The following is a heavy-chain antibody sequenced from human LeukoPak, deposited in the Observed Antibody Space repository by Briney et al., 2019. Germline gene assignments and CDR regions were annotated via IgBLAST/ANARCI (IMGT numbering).Heavy chain of an antibody. D-gene: IGHD2-2*01. CDR1: GFTFSSYS. CDR2: IRSSSTYI. J-gene: IGHJ4*02. V-gene: IGHV3-21*01. Sequence: PGGSLRLSCAASGFTFSSYSMNWVRQAPGKGLEWVSSIRSSSTYIYYADSVKGRFTISRDNAKNSLYLQMNSLRAEDTAVYYCARAGSRNVVVPAAMGYWGQGTLVTVSS. CDR3: ARAGSRNVVVPAAMGY.